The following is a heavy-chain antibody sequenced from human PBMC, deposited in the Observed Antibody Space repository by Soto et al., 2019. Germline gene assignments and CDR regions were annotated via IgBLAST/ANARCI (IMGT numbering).Heavy chain of an antibody. Sequence: EVQLLESGGGLVQPGGSLRLSCAASGFTFSSYAMSWVRQAPGKGLEWVSAISGSGGRTYYADSVKGRFTISRENSKNTPYLESNSLRAEDTAVYYCAKRPQSSSCYLDAFDSWGQGTMVSVSS. CDR1: GFTFSSYA. CDR3: AKRPQSSSCYLDAFDS. CDR2: ISGSGGRT. V-gene: IGHV3-23*01. D-gene: IGHD6-13*01. J-gene: IGHJ3*02.